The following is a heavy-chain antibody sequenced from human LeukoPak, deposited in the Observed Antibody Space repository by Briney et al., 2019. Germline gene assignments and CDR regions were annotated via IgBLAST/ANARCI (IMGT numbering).Heavy chain of an antibody. V-gene: IGHV3-48*03. Sequence: GWALKLSCAASGFTLSSFQLNRVRQAPWGGQKGVSYISDTGTTIYYADSLKARFTIYSDNPKNSLYLQMNSRRDEDTAVYYCAREDYKPPRAMDVWGQGTTVTVSS. CDR2: ISDTGTTI. CDR1: GFTLSSFQ. D-gene: IGHD3-10*01. CDR3: AREDYKPPRAMDV. J-gene: IGHJ6*02.